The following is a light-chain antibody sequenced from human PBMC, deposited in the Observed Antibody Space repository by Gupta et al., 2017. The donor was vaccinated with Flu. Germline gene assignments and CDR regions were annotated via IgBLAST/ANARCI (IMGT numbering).Light chain of an antibody. Sequence: ERATLSCRASQSVSSYYAWYQQKTGQAPRLLIYDASNRATGIPAKFSGSGSGTDFTLTISSLEPEDFAVYYCQQRSNWPPYTFGQGTKLEIK. J-gene: IGKJ2*01. CDR2: DAS. CDR1: QSVSSY. CDR3: QQRSNWPPYT. V-gene: IGKV3-11*01.